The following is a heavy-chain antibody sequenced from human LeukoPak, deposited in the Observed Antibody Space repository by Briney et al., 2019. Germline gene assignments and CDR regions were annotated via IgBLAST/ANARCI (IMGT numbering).Heavy chain of an antibody. Sequence: SVKVSCKASGGTFSSYTISWLRQAPGQGLEWMGRIIPILGIANYAQKFQGRVTITADKSTSTAYMELSSLRSEDTAVYYCARDRRGSTTADYWGQGTLVTVSS. CDR1: GGTFSSYT. CDR3: ARDRRGSTTADY. CDR2: IIPILGIA. D-gene: IGHD2-2*01. J-gene: IGHJ4*02. V-gene: IGHV1-69*04.